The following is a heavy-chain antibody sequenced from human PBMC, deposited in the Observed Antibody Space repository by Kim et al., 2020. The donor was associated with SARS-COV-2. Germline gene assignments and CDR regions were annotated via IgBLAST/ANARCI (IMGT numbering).Heavy chain of an antibody. J-gene: IGHJ4*02. CDR1: GGSIRSGGKF. V-gene: IGHV4-31*03. CDR3: ARGQPLDY. CDR2: ISYSGNS. D-gene: IGHD2-2*01. Sequence: SETLSPTCSVSGGSIRSGGKFWTWIRQHPAKGLEWIGYISYSGNSHYSPSLRSRVSISLQTSENQFSLELTSVTAADTAVYYCARGQPLDYWGQGILVTVSS.